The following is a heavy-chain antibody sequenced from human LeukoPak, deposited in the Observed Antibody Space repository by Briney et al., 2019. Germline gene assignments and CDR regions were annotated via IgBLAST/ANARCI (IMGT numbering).Heavy chain of an antibody. Sequence: GALVKVSCKASGGTFSSYAISWVRQAPGQGLEWMGGIIPIVGTANYAQKFQGRVTITTDESTSTAYMELSSLRSEDTAVYYCARGAVYRSSTSCYVSYYYYMDVWGKGTTVTVSS. CDR3: ARGAVYRSSTSCYVSYYYYMDV. D-gene: IGHD2-2*01. J-gene: IGHJ6*03. V-gene: IGHV1-69*05. CDR1: GGTFSSYA. CDR2: IIPIVGTA.